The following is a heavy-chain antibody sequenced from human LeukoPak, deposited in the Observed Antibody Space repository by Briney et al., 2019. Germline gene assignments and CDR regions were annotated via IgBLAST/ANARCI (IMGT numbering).Heavy chain of an antibody. CDR3: ARGTYGSGSYRDGFDY. J-gene: IGHJ4*02. D-gene: IGHD3-10*01. V-gene: IGHV4-34*01. Sequence: SETLSLTCAVYGGSFSGYYWSWIRQPPGKGLEWVGEINHSGSTNYNPSFKSRVTISVDTTNNQFSLRLSSVTAADTAVYYCARGTYGSGSYRDGFDYWGQGTLVTVSS. CDR2: INHSGST. CDR1: GGSFSGYY.